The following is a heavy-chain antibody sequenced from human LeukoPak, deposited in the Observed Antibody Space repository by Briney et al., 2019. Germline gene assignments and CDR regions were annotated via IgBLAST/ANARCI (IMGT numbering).Heavy chain of an antibody. CDR2: ISSSSTYI. CDR3: AREGYSSGWAIDY. V-gene: IGHV3-21*01. D-gene: IGHD6-19*01. Sequence: GGSLRLSCAASGFTFSSYSMDWVRQAPGKGLEWVSSISSSSTYIYYADSVKGRFTISRDNAKNSLYLQMNSLRAEDTAVYYCAREGYSSGWAIDYWGQGTLVTVSS. CDR1: GFTFSSYS. J-gene: IGHJ4*02.